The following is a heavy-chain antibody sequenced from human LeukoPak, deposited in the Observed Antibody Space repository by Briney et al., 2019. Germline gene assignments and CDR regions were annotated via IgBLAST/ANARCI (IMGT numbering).Heavy chain of an antibody. J-gene: IGHJ5*01. CDR2: ISDSGTTE. CDR3: ARDGTTNRYNWFDS. Sequence: GGSLRLSCAASGFSLSSFQMNWVRQAPGKGREWISYISDSGTTEYYADSVKGRFTISRDNAKNSLYLQMNSLTGEDTALYYCARDGTTNRYNWFDSWGQGTLVTVSS. V-gene: IGHV3-48*03. D-gene: IGHD2-8*01. CDR1: GFSLSSFQ.